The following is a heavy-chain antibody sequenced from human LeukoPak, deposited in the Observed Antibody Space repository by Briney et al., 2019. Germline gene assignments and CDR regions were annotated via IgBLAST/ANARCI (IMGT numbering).Heavy chain of an antibody. CDR2: IYPDDSDT. CDR1: GYLFTSYW. Sequence: GESLQISCKGSGYLFTSYWIGWLRQMPGKDLEWMGIIYPDDSDTKYSPSFRGQVIISSDKSISTAYLQCSGLKASDTAIYFCARRRGVNSFFFNYWGQGTLVTVSS. V-gene: IGHV5-51*01. CDR3: ARRRGVNSFFFNY. D-gene: IGHD4-23*01. J-gene: IGHJ4*02.